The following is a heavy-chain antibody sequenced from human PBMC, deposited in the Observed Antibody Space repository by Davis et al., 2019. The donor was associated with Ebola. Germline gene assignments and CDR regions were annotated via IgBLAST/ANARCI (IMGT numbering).Heavy chain of an antibody. CDR1: GFTFSSYG. J-gene: IGHJ3*02. D-gene: IGHD3-3*01. CDR2: IWYDGSNK. Sequence: GESLKISCAASGFTFSSYGMHWVRQAPGKGLEWVAVIWYDGSNKYYADSVKGRFTISRDNSKNTLYLQMNSLRAEDTAVYYCTHLGVVGGAFYIWGQGTMVTVSS. CDR3: THLGVVGGAFYI. V-gene: IGHV3-33*01.